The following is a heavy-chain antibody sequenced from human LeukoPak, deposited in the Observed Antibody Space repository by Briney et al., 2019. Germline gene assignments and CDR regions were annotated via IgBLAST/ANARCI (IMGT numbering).Heavy chain of an antibody. J-gene: IGHJ4*02. D-gene: IGHD3-9*01. CDR1: GGTFSSYA. CDR2: IIPIFGIA. CDR3: ARVGLRYFDWLLPTNFDY. Sequence: SVKVSCKASGGTFSSYAISWVRQAPGQGLEWMGRIIPIFGIANYAQKFQGRVTITADKSTSTAYMELSSLRSEDTAVYYCARVGLRYFDWLLPTNFDYWGQGTLVTVSS. V-gene: IGHV1-69*04.